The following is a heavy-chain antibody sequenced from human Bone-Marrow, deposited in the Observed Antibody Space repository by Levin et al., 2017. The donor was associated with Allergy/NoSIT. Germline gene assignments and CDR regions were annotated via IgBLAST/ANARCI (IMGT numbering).Heavy chain of an antibody. J-gene: IGHJ4*02. Sequence: ASVKVSCKASGYTFTGYYMHWVRQAPGQGLEWMGRINPNSGGTNYAQKFQGRVTMTRDTSISTAYMELSRLRSDDTAVYYCAREYYDFWSGYYLFDYWGQGTLVTVSS. D-gene: IGHD3-3*01. CDR3: AREYYDFWSGYYLFDY. V-gene: IGHV1-2*06. CDR2: INPNSGGT. CDR1: GYTFTGYY.